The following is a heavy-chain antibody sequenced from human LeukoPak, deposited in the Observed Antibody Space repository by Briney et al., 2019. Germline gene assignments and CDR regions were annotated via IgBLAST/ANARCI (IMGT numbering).Heavy chain of an antibody. CDR1: GFTFSSYA. D-gene: IGHD3-22*01. CDR2: ISGSGGST. J-gene: IGHJ3*02. CDR3: ARRNTMIVVAWQDAFDI. V-gene: IGHV3-23*01. Sequence: GGSLRLSCAASGFTFSSYAMSWVRQAPGKGLEWVSAISGSGGSTYYADSVKGRFTISRDNSKNTLYLQMNSLKASDTAMYYCARRNTMIVVAWQDAFDIWGQGTMVTVSS.